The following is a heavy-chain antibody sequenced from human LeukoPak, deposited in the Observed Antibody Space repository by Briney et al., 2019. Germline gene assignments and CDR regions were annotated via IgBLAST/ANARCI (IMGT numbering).Heavy chain of an antibody. J-gene: IGHJ4*02. V-gene: IGHV3-7*01. CDR1: GFSFSAYW. CDR2: INPAGSET. Sequence: GGSLRLSCAASGFSFSAYWMTWVRQAPGTGLEWVANINPAGSETYYVDPVKGRFSISRDNAKNLVYLQMNSLRAEDTAVYHCARFGYVAAVDVWGRGTPVTVSS. D-gene: IGHD2-15*01. CDR3: ARFGYVAAVDV.